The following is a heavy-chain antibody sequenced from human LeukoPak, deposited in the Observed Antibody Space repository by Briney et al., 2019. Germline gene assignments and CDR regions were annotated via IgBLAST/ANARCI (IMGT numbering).Heavy chain of an antibody. CDR3: AKDMGGSYSSSWHYYYYYGMDV. Sequence: SETLSLTCTVSGGSISSGGYYWSWIRQPPGKGLEWIGYIYHSGSTYYNPSLKSRVTISVDRSKNQFSLKLSSVTAADTALYYCAKDMGGSYSSSWHYYYYYGMDVWGQGTTVTVSS. D-gene: IGHD6-13*01. V-gene: IGHV4-30-2*01. J-gene: IGHJ6*02. CDR1: GGSISSGGYY. CDR2: IYHSGST.